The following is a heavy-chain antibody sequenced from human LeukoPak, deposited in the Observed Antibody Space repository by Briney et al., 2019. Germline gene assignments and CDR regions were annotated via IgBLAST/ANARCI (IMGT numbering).Heavy chain of an antibody. Sequence: GGSLRLSCAASGFTFSSYAMSWVRQAPGKGLEWVSAIRGSGGSTYYADSVKGRFTISRDNSKNTLYLQMNSLRAEDTAVYYCAKGLRYCSGGSCYVEGACLDYWGQGTLVTVSS. V-gene: IGHV3-23*01. J-gene: IGHJ4*02. CDR1: GFTFSSYA. CDR2: IRGSGGST. D-gene: IGHD2-15*01. CDR3: AKGLRYCSGGSCYVEGACLDY.